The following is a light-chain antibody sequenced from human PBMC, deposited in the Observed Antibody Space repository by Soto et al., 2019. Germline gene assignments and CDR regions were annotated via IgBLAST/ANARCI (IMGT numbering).Light chain of an antibody. CDR2: DAS. J-gene: IGKJ5*01. Sequence: EIVLTQSPATLSLSPGERATVSCRASQSVSSHLAWYQQKRGQAPRLLIYDASSRASGIPARFSGSGSGTDFTLTISSLEPEDFAVYHCQQGGNWPLTFGQGTRLEIK. CDR1: QSVSSH. V-gene: IGKV3-11*01. CDR3: QQGGNWPLT.